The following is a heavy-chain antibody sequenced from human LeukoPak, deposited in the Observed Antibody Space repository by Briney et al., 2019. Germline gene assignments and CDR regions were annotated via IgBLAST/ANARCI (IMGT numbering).Heavy chain of an antibody. D-gene: IGHD7-27*01. CDR1: GFTLRTYG. CDR3: ARELVSLGTGYFDL. CDR2: ITGSSTWT. V-gene: IGHV3-23*01. Sequence: PGGSLRLSCEASGFTLRTYGMTWVRQAPGKGLEWVSGITGSSTWTYYADSVKGRFTNSRDNSKNTLHLQMDSLRAEDTAIYYCARELVSLGTGYFDLWGRGTLVTVSS. J-gene: IGHJ2*01.